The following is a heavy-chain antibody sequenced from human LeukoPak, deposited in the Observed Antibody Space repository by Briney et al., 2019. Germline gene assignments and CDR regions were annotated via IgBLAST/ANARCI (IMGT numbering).Heavy chain of an antibody. J-gene: IGHJ4*02. CDR3: AKWGDYDVLTGYYVSDY. CDR1: GFTFSNYG. D-gene: IGHD3-9*01. Sequence: GGSLRLSCAASGFTFSNYGMHWVRQAPGKGLEWVAIIWYDGSNKYYADSVKGRFTISRDNSKNTVFLQMNSLRAEDTAVYYCAKWGDYDVLTGYYVSDYWGQGTLVTVSS. V-gene: IGHV3-33*06. CDR2: IWYDGSNK.